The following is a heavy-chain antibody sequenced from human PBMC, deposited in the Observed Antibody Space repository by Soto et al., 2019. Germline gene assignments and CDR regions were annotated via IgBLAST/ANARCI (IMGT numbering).Heavy chain of an antibody. CDR2: IIPVLGPA. Sequence: QVQLVQSGAEVKKPGSSVKVSCKAPGGTYNTFAISWVRQAPGQGLEWMGGIIPVLGPAFYAQKFQGRVTITADKSTTTAYLELTSLRSEDTAVYYCVRAAKRYFDYWGQGTLVTVSS. CDR1: GGTYNTFA. CDR3: VRAAKRYFDY. J-gene: IGHJ4*02. V-gene: IGHV1-69*06.